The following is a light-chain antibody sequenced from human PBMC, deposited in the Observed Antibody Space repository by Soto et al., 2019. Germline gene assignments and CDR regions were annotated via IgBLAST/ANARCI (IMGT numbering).Light chain of an antibody. CDR2: KAS. CDR1: QSISTW. Sequence: DIQMTQSPSTLSASVGDRVTITCRASQSISTWLAWYQQKPGKAPKLLIYKASGLESGVPSRFSGSGSGTEFTLTISSLQPDDFATYYCQQYNSVSLLTFGGGTKVDIK. V-gene: IGKV1-5*03. CDR3: QQYNSVSLLT. J-gene: IGKJ4*01.